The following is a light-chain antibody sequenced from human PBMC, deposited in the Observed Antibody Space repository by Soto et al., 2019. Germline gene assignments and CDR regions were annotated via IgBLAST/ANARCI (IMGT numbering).Light chain of an antibody. V-gene: IGLV2-8*01. J-gene: IGLJ2*01. Sequence: QSVLTQPPSASGTPGQSVTIPCTGTSSDVGDYNYVSWYQQHPGKAPKLVIYEVSRRPSGVPDRFSGSKSGNTASLTVSGLQAEDEAGYYCSSNAGSNNLVFGGGTKVTVL. CDR1: SSDVGDYNY. CDR2: EVS. CDR3: SSNAGSNNLV.